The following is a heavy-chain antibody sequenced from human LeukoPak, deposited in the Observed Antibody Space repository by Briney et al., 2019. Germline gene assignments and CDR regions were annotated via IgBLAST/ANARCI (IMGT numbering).Heavy chain of an antibody. V-gene: IGHV3-53*01. CDR2: IYSGGST. CDR3: ARRAGEYSHPYDY. J-gene: IGHJ4*02. D-gene: IGHD4-17*01. Sequence: GGSLRLSCAASGFTVSSNYMSWVRQAPGKGLEWVSVIYSGGSTYYSDSVKGRFTISRDNSKNTLYLQMNSLRAEDTAVYYCARRAGEYSHPYDYWGQGTLVTVSS. CDR1: GFTVSSNY.